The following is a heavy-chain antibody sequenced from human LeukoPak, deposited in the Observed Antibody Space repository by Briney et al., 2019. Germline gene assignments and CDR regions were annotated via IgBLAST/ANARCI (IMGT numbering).Heavy chain of an antibody. CDR1: GFTFSSYA. Sequence: PGGSLRLSCAASGFTFSSYAMSWVRQAPGKGLEWVSAISGSGGSTYYADSVKGRFTISRDNSKNTLYLQMNSLRAEDTAVYYCATRRLALALSGSGAFDIWGQGTMVTVSS. CDR2: ISGSGGST. D-gene: IGHD3-10*01. V-gene: IGHV3-23*01. CDR3: ATRRLALALSGSGAFDI. J-gene: IGHJ3*02.